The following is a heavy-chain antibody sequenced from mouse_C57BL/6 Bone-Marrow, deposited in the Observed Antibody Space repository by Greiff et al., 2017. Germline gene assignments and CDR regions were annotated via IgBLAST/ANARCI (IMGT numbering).Heavy chain of an antibody. D-gene: IGHD1-1*01. CDR3: TRSWDHGRRYFDV. J-gene: IGHJ1*03. CDR1: GYTFPDYE. V-gene: IGHV1-15*01. Sequence: VQRVESGAELVRPGASVTLSCKASGYTFPDYEMHWVKQTPVHGLEWIGAIDPETGGTAYNQKFKGKAILTADKSSSTAYMELRSLTSEDSAFYYCTRSWDHGRRYFDVWGTGTTVTVSS. CDR2: IDPETGGT.